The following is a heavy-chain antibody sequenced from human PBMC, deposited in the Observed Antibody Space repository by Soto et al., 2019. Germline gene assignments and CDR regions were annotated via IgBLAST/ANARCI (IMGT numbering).Heavy chain of an antibody. Sequence: SETLSLTCTVSGGSMTSYYWTWIRQPAGKGLEWIGRVYSSGGTHYNPSLKSRVTISLDASKNQFSLRLLSVTDADTAVYFCARGQRFSDWFDPWGQGTLVTVSS. CDR1: GGSMTSYY. V-gene: IGHV4-4*07. D-gene: IGHD3-3*01. CDR2: VYSSGGT. CDR3: ARGQRFSDWFDP. J-gene: IGHJ5*02.